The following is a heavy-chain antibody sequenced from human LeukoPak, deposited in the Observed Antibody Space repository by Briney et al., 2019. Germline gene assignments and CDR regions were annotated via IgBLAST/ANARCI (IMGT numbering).Heavy chain of an antibody. Sequence: PSQTLSLTCTVSGGSISSGDYYWSWIRQPPGKGLEWIGRIYSSGSTSYNPSLKSRVSMSVDTSKNQFSLKLSSVTAADTAVYYCARYLGEGSGSYFRDAFDIWGQGTMVTVS. V-gene: IGHV4-61*02. CDR1: GGSISSGDYY. CDR3: ARYLGEGSGSYFRDAFDI. J-gene: IGHJ3*02. D-gene: IGHD3-10*01. CDR2: IYSSGST.